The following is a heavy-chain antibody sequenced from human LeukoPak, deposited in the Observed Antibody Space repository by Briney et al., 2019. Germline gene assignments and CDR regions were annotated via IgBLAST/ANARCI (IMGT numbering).Heavy chain of an antibody. D-gene: IGHD2-2*01. CDR3: ARGRRSSTSCHIDY. CDR2: INHSGST. V-gene: IGHV4-34*01. J-gene: IGHJ4*02. CDR1: GRPFSGYY. Sequence: SETLSHTCAVYGRPFSGYYWSWIRQPPGKGLEWIGEINHSGSTNYNPSLKSRVTISVDTSKNQFSLKLSSVTAADTAVYYCARGRRSSTSCHIDYWGQGTLVTVSS.